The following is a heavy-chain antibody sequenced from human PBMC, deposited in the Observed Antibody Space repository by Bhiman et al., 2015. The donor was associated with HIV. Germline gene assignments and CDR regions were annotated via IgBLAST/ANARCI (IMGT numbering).Heavy chain of an antibody. J-gene: IGHJ4*02. CDR3: ARGERGIAAAAYFDY. CDR2: ISYDGSNK. Sequence: QVQLVESGGGVVQPGRSLRLSCAASGFTFSSYAMHWVRQAPGKGLEWVAVISYDGSNKYYADSVKGRFTISRDNSKNTLYLQMNSLRPEDTAVYYCARGERGIAAAAYFDYWGRGTLVTVSS. D-gene: IGHD6-13*01. V-gene: IGHV3-30*04. CDR1: GFTFSSYA.